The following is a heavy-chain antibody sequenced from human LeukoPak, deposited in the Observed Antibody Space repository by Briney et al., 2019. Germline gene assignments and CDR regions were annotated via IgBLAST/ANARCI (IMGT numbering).Heavy chain of an antibody. Sequence: GGSLRLSCAASGFTFSSYGMHWVRQAPGKGLEWVAVIWYDGSNKYYADSVKGRFTISRDNSKNTLYLQMNSLRAEDTAVYYCARDYYDSSGYPGYFDYWGQGTLVTVSS. CDR3: ARDYYDSSGYPGYFDY. V-gene: IGHV3-33*01. CDR2: IWYDGSNK. J-gene: IGHJ4*02. CDR1: GFTFSSYG. D-gene: IGHD3-22*01.